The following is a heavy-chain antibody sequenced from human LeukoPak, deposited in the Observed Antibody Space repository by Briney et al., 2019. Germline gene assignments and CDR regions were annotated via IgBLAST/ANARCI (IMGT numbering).Heavy chain of an antibody. Sequence: PSETLSLTCAVYGGSFSGYYWSWIRQPPGKGLEWIGEINHSGSTNYNPSLKSRVTISVDTSKNQFSLKLSSVTAADTAVYYCARGRGVVVAYYYYGMDVWGQETTVTVSS. D-gene: IGHD2-15*01. V-gene: IGHV4-34*01. CDR1: GGSFSGYY. CDR3: ARGRGVVVAYYYYGMDV. J-gene: IGHJ6*02. CDR2: INHSGST.